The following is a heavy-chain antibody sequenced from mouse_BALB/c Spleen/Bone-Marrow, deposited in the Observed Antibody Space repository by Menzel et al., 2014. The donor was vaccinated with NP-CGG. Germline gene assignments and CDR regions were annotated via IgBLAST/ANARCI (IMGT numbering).Heavy chain of an antibody. V-gene: IGHV14-3*02. CDR1: GFNIKDTY. J-gene: IGHJ2*01. CDR3: ASYVYGYYFDY. D-gene: IGHD2-2*01. CDR2: IDPANGNT. Sequence: EVNVVDSGAELVKPGASVKLSCTASGFNIKDTYMHWVKQRPEQGLEWIGRIDPANGNTKYDPKFQGKATITADTSSNTAYLQLSSLTSEDTAVYYCASYVYGYYFDYWGQGTTLTVSS.